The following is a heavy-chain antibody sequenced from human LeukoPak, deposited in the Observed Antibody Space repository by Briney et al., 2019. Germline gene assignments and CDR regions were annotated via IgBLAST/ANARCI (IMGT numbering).Heavy chain of an antibody. CDR3: ARPSLGTGATPSNY. CDR2: INPNTGGT. Sequence: GASVKVSCKASGYTFTGYFIHWVRQAPGQGLEWMGWINPNTGGTIYAQNFQGRVTMTRDTSISTVYMDLTGLTSDDTAVYYCARPSLGTGATPSNYWGQGTLVTVSS. CDR1: GYTFTGYF. V-gene: IGHV1-2*02. D-gene: IGHD2-8*02. J-gene: IGHJ4*02.